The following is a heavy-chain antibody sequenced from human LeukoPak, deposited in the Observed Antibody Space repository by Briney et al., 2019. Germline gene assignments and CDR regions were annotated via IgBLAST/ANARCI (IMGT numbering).Heavy chain of an antibody. J-gene: IGHJ4*02. CDR2: ISSSGTTV. Sequence: GGSLRLSCAASGFTFSSYNMDWVRQAPGKGLEWVSYISSSGTTVYYADSVKGRFTISRDNAKNSLYLQMDSLTDEDTAVYYCRTALLGATVYWGQGTLVTVSS. V-gene: IGHV3-48*02. CDR3: RTALLGATVY. D-gene: IGHD1-26*01. CDR1: GFTFSSYN.